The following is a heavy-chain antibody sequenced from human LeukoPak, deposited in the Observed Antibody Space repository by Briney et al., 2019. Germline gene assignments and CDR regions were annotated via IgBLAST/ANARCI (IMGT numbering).Heavy chain of an antibody. V-gene: IGHV3-15*04. D-gene: IGHD1-7*01. Sequence: GGSLRLSCAASGFTFNYAWVSWVRQVPGKGLEWVGQTVSEIDGGTTDYATPVKGRFTISRDDSKSTLYLQMNSLKIEDTAVYYCTTDEDWNYARKDVWGQGATVIVSS. CDR1: GFTFNYAW. J-gene: IGHJ6*02. CDR2: TVSEIDGGTT. CDR3: TTDEDWNYARKDV.